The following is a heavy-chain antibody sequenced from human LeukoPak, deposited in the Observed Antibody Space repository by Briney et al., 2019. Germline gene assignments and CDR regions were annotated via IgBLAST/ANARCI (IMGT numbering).Heavy chain of an antibody. J-gene: IGHJ4*02. Sequence: GGSLRLSCAASGFTFSGYAMHWVRQAPGKGLEWVAVISYDGSNKYYADSVKGRFTISRDNSKNTLYLQMNSLRAEDTAVYCCASTSSGRGSGSSSHWGQGTLVTVSS. CDR3: ASTSSGRGSGSSSH. CDR2: ISYDGSNK. CDR1: GFTFSGYA. D-gene: IGHD3-10*01. V-gene: IGHV3-30-3*01.